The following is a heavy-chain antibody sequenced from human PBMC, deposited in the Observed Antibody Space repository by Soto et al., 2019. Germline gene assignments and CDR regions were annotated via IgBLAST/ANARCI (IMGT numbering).Heavy chain of an antibody. CDR1: GYTFTSYD. Sequence: ASVKVSCKASGYTFTSYDINWVRQATGQGLEWMGWMNPNSGNTGYAQKFQGRVTMTRNTSISTAYMELSSLRSEDTAVYYCARVLRWEMAFDIWGKGKMVTVPS. CDR3: ARVLRWEMAFDI. V-gene: IGHV1-8*01. CDR2: MNPNSGNT. D-gene: IGHD1-26*01. J-gene: IGHJ3*02.